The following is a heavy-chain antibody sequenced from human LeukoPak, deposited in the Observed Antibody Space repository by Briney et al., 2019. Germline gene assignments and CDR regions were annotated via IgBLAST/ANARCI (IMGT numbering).Heavy chain of an antibody. J-gene: IGHJ6*03. CDR2: IYYNGST. CDR1: GGSMSSYY. Sequence: PSETLSLTCTVSGGSMSSYYWSWIRQPPGKGLEWIGHIYYNGSTNYNPSLMSRVTISLDKSKNHFSLKMNSVTAADTAVYYCASGAVYYYYYMGVWGKGTTVSVSS. V-gene: IGHV4-59*01. CDR3: ASGAVYYYYYMGV.